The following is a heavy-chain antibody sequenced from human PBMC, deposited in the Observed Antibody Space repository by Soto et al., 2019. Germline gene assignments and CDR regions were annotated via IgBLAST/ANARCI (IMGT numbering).Heavy chain of an antibody. CDR2: IYSGGST. CDR1: GFTVSSNY. CDR3: ASLNSSWYGFFDY. Sequence: GGSLRLSCAASGFTVSSNYMSWVRQAPGKGLEWVSVIYSGGSTYYADSVKGRFTISRDNSKNTLYLQMNSLRAEDTAVYYCASLNSSWYGFFDYWGQGTLVTVSS. D-gene: IGHD6-13*01. J-gene: IGHJ4*02. V-gene: IGHV3-53*01.